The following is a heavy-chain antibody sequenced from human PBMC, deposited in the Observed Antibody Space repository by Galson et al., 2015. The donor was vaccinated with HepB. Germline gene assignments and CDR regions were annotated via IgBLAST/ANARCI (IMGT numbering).Heavy chain of an antibody. J-gene: IGHJ4*02. Sequence: SLRLSCAASGSTFSSYAMHWVRQAPGKGLEWVASISYDGSNKYYADSVKGRFTISRDSSKNTLYMQMYSLRLEDTAVYYCARPKGAVPGTWGIIPYWGQGTPVTVSS. CDR3: ARPKGAVPGTWGIIPY. CDR1: GSTFSSYA. CDR2: ISYDGSNK. V-gene: IGHV3-30-3*01. D-gene: IGHD6-19*01.